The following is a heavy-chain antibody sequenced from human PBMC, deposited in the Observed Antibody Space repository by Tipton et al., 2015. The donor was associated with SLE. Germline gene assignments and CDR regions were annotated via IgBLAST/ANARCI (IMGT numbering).Heavy chain of an antibody. V-gene: IGHV3-11*01. D-gene: IGHD5-12*01. Sequence: QVQLVQSGGGVVQPGRSLRLSCAASGFTFSDYYMSWIRQAPGKGLEWVSYIGSSGDTIYYADSVKGRFTISRDSAKSSLYLQMNSLRAEDTAVYYCATDRFHRGYGRGEFFFDYWGQGSLVTVSS. CDR3: ATDRFHRGYGRGEFFFDY. CDR1: GFTFSDYY. CDR2: IGSSGDTI. J-gene: IGHJ4*02.